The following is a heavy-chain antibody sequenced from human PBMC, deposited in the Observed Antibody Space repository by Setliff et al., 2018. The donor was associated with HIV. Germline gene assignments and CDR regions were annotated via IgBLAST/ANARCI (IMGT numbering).Heavy chain of an antibody. CDR2: IYYSGTT. D-gene: IGHD6-19*01. CDR3: ARDPSTGWYYLDF. V-gene: IGHV4-30-4*08. CDR1: GVSISSGDYY. Sequence: SETLSLTCTVSGVSISSGDYYWSWIRQPPGKGLEWIGYIYYSGTTYYNPSLKSRLTMSVDSSGNQFSLTLTSVTAAGTAVYYCARDPSTGWYYLDFWGPGALVTVSS. J-gene: IGHJ4*02.